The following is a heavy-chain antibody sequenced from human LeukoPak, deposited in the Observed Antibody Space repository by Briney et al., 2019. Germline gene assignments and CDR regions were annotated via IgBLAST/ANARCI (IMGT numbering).Heavy chain of an antibody. D-gene: IGHD2-2*02. Sequence: GGSLRLSCAASGFTFSSYAMSWVRQAPGKGLEWVSAISGSGGSTYYADSVKGRFTISRDNSKNTLYLQMNSLRAEDTAVYYCAKFPAAIPVYYYFDYWGQGTLVTVSS. J-gene: IGHJ4*02. V-gene: IGHV3-23*01. CDR2: ISGSGGST. CDR1: GFTFSSYA. CDR3: AKFPAAIPVYYYFDY.